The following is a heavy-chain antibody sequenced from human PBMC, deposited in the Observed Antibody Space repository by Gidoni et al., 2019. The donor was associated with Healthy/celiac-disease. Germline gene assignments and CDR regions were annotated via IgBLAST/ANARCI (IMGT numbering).Heavy chain of an antibody. J-gene: IGHJ4*02. CDR1: GFTFSSYS. V-gene: IGHV3-48*01. Sequence: EVQLVESGGGLVQPGGSLRLSCAASGFTFSSYSMNWVRQAPGKGLEWVSYISSSSSTIYYADSVKGRFTISRDNAKNSLYLQMNSLRAEDTAVYYCARALTLWWSHYFDYWGQGTLVTVSS. D-gene: IGHD2-21*01. CDR2: ISSSSSTI. CDR3: ARALTLWWSHYFDY.